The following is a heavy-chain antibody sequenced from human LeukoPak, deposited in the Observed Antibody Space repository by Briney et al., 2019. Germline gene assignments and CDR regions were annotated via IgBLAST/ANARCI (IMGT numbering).Heavy chain of an antibody. D-gene: IGHD3-16*01. CDR1: GGSISNGDFY. J-gene: IGHJ4*02. CDR2: IYYSGST. Sequence: SETLSLTCTVSGGSISNGDFYWSWIRQPPGKGLEWIGYIYYSGSTYYNPSLKSRLTISVDTSKNQFSLKLNSVTAADTAVYYCARKTADYVWGRAFDYWGQGTLVTVSS. V-gene: IGHV4-30-4*01. CDR3: ARKTADYVWGRAFDY.